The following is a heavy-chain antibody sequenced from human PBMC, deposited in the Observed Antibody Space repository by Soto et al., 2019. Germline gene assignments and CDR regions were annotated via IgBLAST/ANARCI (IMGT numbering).Heavy chain of an antibody. Sequence: SQTLSLTCAISGDSVSSNSATWNWIRQSPSRGLEWLGRTYCRSKWYSDGALSGKSRIPITPDTSKNQSSPQLNLVSPEDTAVFYCVRAGSNDWDFDYGGQGTLVTVSS. CDR3: VRAGSNDWDFDY. CDR1: GDSVSSNSAT. CDR2: TYCRSKWYS. J-gene: IGHJ4*02. V-gene: IGHV6-1*01. D-gene: IGHD3-9*01.